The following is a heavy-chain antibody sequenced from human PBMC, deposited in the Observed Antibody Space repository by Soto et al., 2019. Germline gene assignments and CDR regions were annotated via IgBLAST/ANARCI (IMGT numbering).Heavy chain of an antibody. V-gene: IGHV4-59*01. CDR3: ARVSTVTNLDY. CDR1: GASIGASY. D-gene: IGHD4-17*01. CDR2: IFYSGST. Sequence: SETLSLTCTVSGASIGASYWSWIRQSPGKGLEWMGYIFYSGSTNYSPSLNSRVSMTVDSSNNQVSLTLSSVTAADTAVYYCARVSTVTNLDYWGHGMLVTVSS. J-gene: IGHJ4*01.